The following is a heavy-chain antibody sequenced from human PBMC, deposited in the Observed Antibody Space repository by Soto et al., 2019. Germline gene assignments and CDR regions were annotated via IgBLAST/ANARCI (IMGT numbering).Heavy chain of an antibody. CDR2: IYHSGST. J-gene: IGHJ4*02. Sequence: TSETLSLTXAVSGGSISSGGYSWSWIRQPPGKGLEWIGYIYHSGSTYYNPSLKSRVTISVDRSKNQFSLKLSSVTAADTAVYYCARGTYYYDSSGYSSPLFDYWGQGTLVTVSS. V-gene: IGHV4-30-2*01. CDR3: ARGTYYYDSSGYSSPLFDY. D-gene: IGHD3-22*01. CDR1: GGSISSGGYS.